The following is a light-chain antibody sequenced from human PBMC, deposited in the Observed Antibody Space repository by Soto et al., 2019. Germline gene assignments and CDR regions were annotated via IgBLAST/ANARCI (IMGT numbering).Light chain of an antibody. CDR2: EVS. J-gene: IGLJ2*01. Sequence: QSALIQPASVSGSPGQSITISCTGTSSDVGAYNYVSWYQQHPGKAPKLMIYEVSNRPSGVSNRFSGSKSGNTASLTISGLQAEDEADYYCSSYTSSSTPWVFGGGTKVTVL. CDR1: SSDVGAYNY. V-gene: IGLV2-14*01. CDR3: SSYTSSSTPWV.